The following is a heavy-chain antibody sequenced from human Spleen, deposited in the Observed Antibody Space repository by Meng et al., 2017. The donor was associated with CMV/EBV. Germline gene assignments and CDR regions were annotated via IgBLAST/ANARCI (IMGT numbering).Heavy chain of an antibody. D-gene: IGHD6-19*01. CDR1: GYSLTELS. CDR2: FDPEDGET. Sequence: VRLGPAGVEVKKPWASVKVHCKVSGYSLTELSMHWVRQAPGKGLEWMGGFDPEDGETIYAQKFQGRVTMTEDTSTDTAYMELSSLRSEDTAVYFCVRGRGSGWYYFDYWGQGTLVTVSS. V-gene: IGHV1-24*01. J-gene: IGHJ4*02. CDR3: VRGRGSGWYYFDY.